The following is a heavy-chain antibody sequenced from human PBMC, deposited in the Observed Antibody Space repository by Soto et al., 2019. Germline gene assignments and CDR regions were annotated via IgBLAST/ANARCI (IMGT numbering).Heavy chain of an antibody. J-gene: IGHJ4*02. Sequence: SETLSLTCTVSGGSISSYYWSWIRQPPGKGLEWIGYIYYSGSTNYNPSLKSRVTISVDTSKNQFSLKLSSVTAADTAVYYCARGRVDRRMTMVRGPQPLYYFDYWGQGTLVTVSS. CDR3: ARGRVDRRMTMVRGPQPLYYFDY. V-gene: IGHV4-59*01. CDR1: GGSISSYY. D-gene: IGHD3-10*01. CDR2: IYYSGST.